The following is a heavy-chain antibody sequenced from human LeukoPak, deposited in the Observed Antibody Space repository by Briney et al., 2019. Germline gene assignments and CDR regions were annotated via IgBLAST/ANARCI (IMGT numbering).Heavy chain of an antibody. J-gene: IGHJ5*02. Sequence: PSETLSLTCAVYGGSFSGYYWSWIRQPPGKGLEWIGEINHSGSTNYNPSLKSRVTMSVDTSKNQFSLKLSSVTAADTAVYYCARERRPHCSSTSCYTGHDWFDPWGQGTLVTVSS. CDR3: ARERRPHCSSTSCYTGHDWFDP. D-gene: IGHD2-2*02. CDR1: GGSFSGYY. V-gene: IGHV4-34*01. CDR2: INHSGST.